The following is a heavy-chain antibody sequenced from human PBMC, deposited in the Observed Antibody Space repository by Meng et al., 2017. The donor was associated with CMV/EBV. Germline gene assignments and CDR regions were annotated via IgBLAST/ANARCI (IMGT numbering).Heavy chain of an antibody. J-gene: IGHJ6*02. CDR3: AREQQLEYYYYGMDV. CDR2: INSDGSST. CDR1: GFTFSSYW. V-gene: IGHV3-74*01. Sequence: SGFTFSSYWMHWVRQAPGKGLVWVSRINSDGSSTSYADSVKGRFTISRDNAKNTLYLQMNSLRAEDTAVYYCAREQQLEYYYYGMDVWGQGTTVTVSS. D-gene: IGHD6-13*01.